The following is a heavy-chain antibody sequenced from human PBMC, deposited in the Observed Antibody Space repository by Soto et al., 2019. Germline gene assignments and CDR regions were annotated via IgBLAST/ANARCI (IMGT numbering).Heavy chain of an antibody. Sequence: PGGSVRLSCTASGFAFSQYGMSWVRQAPGKGLEWVSSIRSFDYRTNYADSVKGRFTISRDNSKSTLSLQMNSLRAEDTAVYYCAKDVESGWYEAFDYWGPGTLVTVSS. D-gene: IGHD6-19*01. CDR3: AKDVESGWYEAFDY. CDR1: GFAFSQYG. J-gene: IGHJ4*02. V-gene: IGHV3-23*01. CDR2: IRSFDYRT.